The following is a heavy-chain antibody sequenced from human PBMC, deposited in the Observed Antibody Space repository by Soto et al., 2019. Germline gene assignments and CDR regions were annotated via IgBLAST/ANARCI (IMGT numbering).Heavy chain of an antibody. V-gene: IGHV1-2*02. Sequence: QEQLVQSGAEVKKPGASVKVSCKASGYTFSGYYVHWLRQAPGQGLEWMGWINPNSGGTNYAQKVQGRVTVTRDTPNSTAYMELSRLTSEDTAVYYCARSLTEGYCTITGCYTRPLYGMDVWGQGTTVTVSS. J-gene: IGHJ6*02. CDR1: GYTFSGYY. CDR3: ARSLTEGYCTITGCYTRPLYGMDV. D-gene: IGHD2-2*02. CDR2: INPNSGGT.